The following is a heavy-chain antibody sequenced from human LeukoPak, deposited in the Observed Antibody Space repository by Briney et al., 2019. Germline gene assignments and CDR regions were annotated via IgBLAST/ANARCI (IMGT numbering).Heavy chain of an antibody. CDR3: ARNLGYCSSTSCQNWLDP. Sequence: SVKVSCKASGGTFSSYAVSWVRQAPGQGLEWMGRIIPIFGTANYAQKFQGRVTITTDESTSTAYMELSSLRSEDTAVYYCARNLGYCSSTSCQNWLDPWGQGTLVTVSS. J-gene: IGHJ5*02. V-gene: IGHV1-69*05. CDR2: IIPIFGTA. D-gene: IGHD2-2*01. CDR1: GGTFSSYA.